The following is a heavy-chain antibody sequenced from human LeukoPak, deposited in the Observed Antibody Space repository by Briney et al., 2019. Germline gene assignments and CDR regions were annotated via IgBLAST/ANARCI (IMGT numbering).Heavy chain of an antibody. J-gene: IGHJ4*02. CDR3: AKNGGSQCYSHLDS. Sequence: GGSLRLTCAASELHAMTWVRQGPGKGLEWVSAISRSGGSTYYADSVKGRFTISRDNSKNTLYLQMNSLRVEDTAVYYCAKNGGSQCYSHLDSWGQGTLVTVSS. D-gene: IGHD2-15*01. CDR1: ELHA. V-gene: IGHV3-23*01. CDR2: ISRSGGST.